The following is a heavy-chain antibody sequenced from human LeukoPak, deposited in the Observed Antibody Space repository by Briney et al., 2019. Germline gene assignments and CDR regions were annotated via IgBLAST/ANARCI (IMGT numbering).Heavy chain of an antibody. CDR1: GYNFISYW. J-gene: IGHJ4*02. CDR3: ARLYDSGNYYNDHLDY. Sequence: GESLKISCKGSGYNFISYWIAWVRQMPGKGLEWMGIIYPGDSDTRYSPSFQGQVTISADESISTTYLQWSSLKASDTAMYYCARLYDSGNYYNDHLDYWGQGTLVTVSS. CDR2: IYPGDSDT. V-gene: IGHV5-51*01. D-gene: IGHD3-10*01.